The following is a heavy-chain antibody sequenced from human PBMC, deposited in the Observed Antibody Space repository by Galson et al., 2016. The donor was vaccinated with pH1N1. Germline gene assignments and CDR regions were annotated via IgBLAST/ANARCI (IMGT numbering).Heavy chain of an antibody. D-gene: IGHD1-26*01. V-gene: IGHV4-30-4*01. Sequence: TLSLTCTVSGDSIRGSNYYWSWIRQPLGRGLECIGYIYYSESIYYSPSLKSRVTISLDTSKNQFSLRLRSVTAADTAVYYCARGIRGSTPDRTYYFDYWGQGTLVTVSS. CDR3: ARGIRGSTPDRTYYFDY. J-gene: IGHJ4*02. CDR1: GDSIRGSNYY. CDR2: IYYSESI.